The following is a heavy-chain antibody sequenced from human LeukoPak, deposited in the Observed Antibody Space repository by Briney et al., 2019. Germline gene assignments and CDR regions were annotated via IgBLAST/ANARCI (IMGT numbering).Heavy chain of an antibody. CDR2: IYHSGST. J-gene: IGHJ4*02. D-gene: IGHD6-19*01. CDR3: ASLPAGTVADY. V-gene: IGHV4-38-2*02. CDR1: GYSISSGYY. Sequence: PSETLSLTCTVSGYSISSGYYWGWIRQPPGKGLEWIGSIYHSGSTYYNPSLKSRVTISVDTSKNQFSLKLSSVTAADTAVYYCASLPAGTVADYWGQGTLVTVSS.